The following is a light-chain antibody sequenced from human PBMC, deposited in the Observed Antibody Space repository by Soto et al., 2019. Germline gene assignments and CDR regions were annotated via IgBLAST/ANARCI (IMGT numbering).Light chain of an antibody. CDR3: SSYAGSSNV. CDR2: EVN. Sequence: QSVLTQPPSASGSPGQSVAISCTGTSSDVGGYNYVSWYQQHRGKAPKLMIYEVNKRPSGVPDRLSGSKSGNTASLTVSGLQAEDEADYYCSSYAGSSNVFGTGTKLTVL. V-gene: IGLV2-8*01. J-gene: IGLJ1*01. CDR1: SSDVGGYNY.